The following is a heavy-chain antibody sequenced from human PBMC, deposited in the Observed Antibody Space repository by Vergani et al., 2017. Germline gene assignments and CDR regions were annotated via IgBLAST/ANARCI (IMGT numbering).Heavy chain of an antibody. CDR1: GLAVSSYS. CDR2: ISASSTYI. J-gene: IGHJ4*02. V-gene: IGHV3-21*02. Sequence: QLVESGGGLVKPGGSLRLSCAASGLAVSSYSMNWVRQIPGKGLEWVASISASSTYIYYADAVRGRFTISRDNAKTSLFLQMNSLRAEDTAIYYCTRTLVTPFVAWGQEIMVAVSS. CDR3: TRTLVTPFVA. D-gene: IGHD2-21*02.